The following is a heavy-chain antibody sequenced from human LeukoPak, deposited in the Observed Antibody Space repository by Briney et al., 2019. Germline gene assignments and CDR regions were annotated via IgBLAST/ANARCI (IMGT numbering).Heavy chain of an antibody. D-gene: IGHD2-2*01. CDR3: ARHRATQVPAAPFDY. V-gene: IGHV4-59*08. CDR1: GGSISSYY. Sequence: PSETLSLTCTVSGGSISSYYWSWIRQPPGKGLEWIGYIYYSGSTNYNPSLKSRVTISVDTSKNQFSLKLSSVTAADTACYYCARHRATQVPAAPFDYWGQGTLVTVSS. J-gene: IGHJ4*02. CDR2: IYYSGST.